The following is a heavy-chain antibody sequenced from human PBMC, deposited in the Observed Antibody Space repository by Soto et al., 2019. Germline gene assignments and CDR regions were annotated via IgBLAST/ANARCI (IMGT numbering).Heavy chain of an antibody. V-gene: IGHV3-48*02. CDR3: ASDFWSGYYYDY. CDR1: GFTFNTYS. Sequence: GGSLRLSCAASGFTFNTYSMNWFRQAPGKGLEWVSYISSGGSTTYYADSVKGRFTISRDNAKNSLYLQMNSLRDEDTAVYSCASDFWSGYYYDYWGLGTLVTVSS. CDR2: ISSGGSTT. D-gene: IGHD3-3*01. J-gene: IGHJ4*02.